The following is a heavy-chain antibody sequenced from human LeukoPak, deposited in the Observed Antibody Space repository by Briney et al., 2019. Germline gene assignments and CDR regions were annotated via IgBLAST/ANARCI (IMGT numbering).Heavy chain of an antibody. J-gene: IGHJ6*03. CDR1: GYTFTSYG. Sequence: ASVKVSCKASGYTFTSYGISWGREAPGQGVEWRGWISAYNGNTNYAQKRQGRVTMTTDTSTSTAYMELRSLRSDGTAVYYCAREGARGGFRIMDVWGKGTTVTVSS. D-gene: IGHD2-15*01. CDR3: AREGARGGFRIMDV. CDR2: ISAYNGNT. V-gene: IGHV1-18*01.